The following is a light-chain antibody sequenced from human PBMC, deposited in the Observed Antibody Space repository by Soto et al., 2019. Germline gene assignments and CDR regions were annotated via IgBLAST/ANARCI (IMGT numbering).Light chain of an antibody. V-gene: IGKV3-15*01. Sequence: EIMMKQSPATLSVSPGERATLSCWASQNVRSNLAWYQQKPGQAPRLLIYGASTRATDIPARFSGSGSGTEFTLTISSLQSVDSAVYYCQQYNNWPPLFTFGPGTKVEIK. CDR2: GAS. J-gene: IGKJ3*01. CDR3: QQYNNWPPLFT. CDR1: QNVRSN.